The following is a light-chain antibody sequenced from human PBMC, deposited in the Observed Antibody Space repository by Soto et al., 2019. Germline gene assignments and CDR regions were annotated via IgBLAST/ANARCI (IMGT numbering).Light chain of an antibody. V-gene: IGKV3-20*01. J-gene: IGKJ2*01. CDR1: QCVTNNY. Sequence: EIVLTQSPGTLSLSPGERGTLSCRASQCVTNNYLAWYQQKRGQPPRLLIHGAASRPTGIPDRFRGSGSVTDLTVTISRLEPEYVAVYYCQQYSTPPWYPLGQGTQVEI. CDR3: QQYSTPPWYP. CDR2: GAA.